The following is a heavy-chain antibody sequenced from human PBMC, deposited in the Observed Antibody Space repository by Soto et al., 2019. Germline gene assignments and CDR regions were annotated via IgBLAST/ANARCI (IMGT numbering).Heavy chain of an antibody. Sequence: EVQLVESGGGLVQPGGSLRLSCAASGLILSSSEMNWFRQAPGKGLEWVSYISSSGSPIYYADSMKGRFTISRDNAKNSLFLQMNSLRAEDTSVYYCAAERRWEPLWGQGTLVTVSS. CDR2: ISSSGSPI. J-gene: IGHJ4*02. V-gene: IGHV3-48*03. D-gene: IGHD1-26*01. CDR1: GLILSSSE. CDR3: AAERRWEPL.